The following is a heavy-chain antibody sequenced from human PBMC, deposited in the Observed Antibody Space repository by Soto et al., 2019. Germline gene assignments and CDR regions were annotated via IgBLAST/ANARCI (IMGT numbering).Heavy chain of an antibody. Sequence: GGSLRLSCAASGFIFSTYGMHWVRQAPGKGLEWVAVIWYDGSNKYYADSMKGRFTISRDNSKNTLYLQMNSLRAEDTAVYYCARAVGPFDYWGQGTLVTVSS. CDR1: GFIFSTYG. CDR3: ARAVGPFDY. CDR2: IWYDGSNK. D-gene: IGHD1-26*01. V-gene: IGHV3-33*01. J-gene: IGHJ4*02.